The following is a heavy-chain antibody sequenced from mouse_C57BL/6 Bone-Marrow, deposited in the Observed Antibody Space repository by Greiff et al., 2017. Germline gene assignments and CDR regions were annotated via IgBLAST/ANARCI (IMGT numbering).Heavy chain of an antibody. V-gene: IGHV5-16*01. CDR1: GFTFSDYY. Sequence: EVMLVESEGGLVQPGSSMKLSCTASGFTFSDYYMAWVRQVPEKGLEWVANINYDGSSTYYLDSLKSRFIISRDNAKNILYLQMSSLKSEDTATYYCARDPGRNYFDYWGQGTTLTVSS. J-gene: IGHJ2*01. CDR3: ARDPGRNYFDY. D-gene: IGHD4-1*01. CDR2: INYDGSST.